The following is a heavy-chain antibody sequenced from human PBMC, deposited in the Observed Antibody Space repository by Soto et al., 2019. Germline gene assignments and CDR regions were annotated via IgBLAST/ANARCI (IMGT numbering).Heavy chain of an antibody. V-gene: IGHV3-30*18. CDR3: AKSGGMYSSSSSFDY. J-gene: IGHJ4*02. D-gene: IGHD6-6*01. CDR1: GFTFSSYG. Sequence: PGGSLRLSCAASGFTFSSYGMHWVRQAPGKGLEWVAVISYDGSNKYYADSVKGRFTISRDNSKNTLYLQMNSLRAEDTAVYYCAKSGGMYSSSSSFDYWGQGTLVTVSS. CDR2: ISYDGSNK.